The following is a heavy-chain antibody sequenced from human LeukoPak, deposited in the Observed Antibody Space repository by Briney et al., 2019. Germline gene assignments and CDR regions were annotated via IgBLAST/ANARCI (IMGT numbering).Heavy chain of an antibody. D-gene: IGHD6-13*01. CDR3: ARGGSSSSWPFYY. Sequence: SETLSLTCTVSGGSISSYYWRWIRQPLGKELEWIGYIHYSGSTNYNPSLKSRVTMSVDTSKNQFSLKLTSVTAADTAVYYCARGGSSSSWPFYYWGQGTLVTVSS. CDR2: IHYSGST. J-gene: IGHJ4*02. CDR1: GGSISSYY. V-gene: IGHV4-59*01.